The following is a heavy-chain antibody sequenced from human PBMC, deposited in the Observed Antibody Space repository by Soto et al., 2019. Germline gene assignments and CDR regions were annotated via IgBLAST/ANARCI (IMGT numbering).Heavy chain of an antibody. D-gene: IGHD3-22*01. CDR1: GGSVSSGDYY. V-gene: IGHV4-61*08. CDR3: ARGDDYDSSGYYYAHYYYGMDV. J-gene: IGHJ6*02. CDR2: IYYSGST. Sequence: SETLSLTCTVSGGSVSSGDYYWSWIRQPPGKGLEWIGNIYYSGSTNYNPSLKSRATVSVDTSKNQFSLKLSSVTAADTAVYYCARGDDYDSSGYYYAHYYYGMDVWGQGTTVTVSS.